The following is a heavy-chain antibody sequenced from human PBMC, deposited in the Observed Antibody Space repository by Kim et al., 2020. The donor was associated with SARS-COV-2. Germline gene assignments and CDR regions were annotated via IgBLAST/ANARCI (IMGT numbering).Heavy chain of an antibody. J-gene: IGHJ6*02. CDR2: T. V-gene: IGHV4-61*05. CDR3: ARVVTYHYGMDV. Sequence: TTYNPPFESRVRISLDESKNQFSLSLHSVTAADTAVYFCARVVTYHYGMDVWGQGTTVTVSS.